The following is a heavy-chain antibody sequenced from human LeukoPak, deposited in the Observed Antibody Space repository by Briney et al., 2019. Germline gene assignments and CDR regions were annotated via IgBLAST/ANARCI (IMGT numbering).Heavy chain of an antibody. D-gene: IGHD2-21*01. CDR3: ARGIPQTGVMLDY. CDR1: GVTFSGYV. V-gene: IGHV3-33*01. CDR2: IWYDGSNK. J-gene: IGHJ4*02. Sequence: GGSPRLSCAASGVTFSGYVMHWVRQAPGKGLEWVAVIWYDGSNKYYADSVKGRVTISRDNSNNTLYLQMNSLRAEDTAVYYCARGIPQTGVMLDYWGQGTLVTVPS.